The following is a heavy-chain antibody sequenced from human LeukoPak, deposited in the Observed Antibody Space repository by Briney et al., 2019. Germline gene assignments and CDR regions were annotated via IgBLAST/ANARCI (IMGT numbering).Heavy chain of an antibody. J-gene: IGHJ3*02. CDR2: IYTSGST. CDR3: ARNLALYYYDSSGYYSHAFDI. Sequence: SETLSLTCTVSGGSISSYYWSWIRQPAGKGLEWIGRIYTSGSTNYNPSLKSRVTMSVDTSKNQFSLQLSSVTAADTAVYYCARNLALYYYDSSGYYSHAFDIWGQGTMVTVSS. CDR1: GGSISSYY. D-gene: IGHD3-22*01. V-gene: IGHV4-4*07.